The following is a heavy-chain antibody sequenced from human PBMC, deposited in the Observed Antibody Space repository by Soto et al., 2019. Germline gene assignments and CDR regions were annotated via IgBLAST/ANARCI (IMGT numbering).Heavy chain of an antibody. CDR2: INHSGST. CDR1: GGSFSCYY. CDR3: ARGVATVVTSYFDY. J-gene: IGHJ4*02. D-gene: IGHD5-12*01. Sequence: PSETLSLTCAVYGGSFSCYYGSWIRQPPGKGLEWIGEINHSGSTNYNPSLKSRVTISVDTSKNQFSLKLSSVTAADTAVYYCARGVATVVTSYFDYWGQGTLVTVSS. V-gene: IGHV4-34*01.